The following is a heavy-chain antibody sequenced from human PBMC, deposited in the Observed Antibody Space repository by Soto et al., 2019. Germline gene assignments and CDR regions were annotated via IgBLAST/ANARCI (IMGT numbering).Heavy chain of an antibody. CDR2: INPIFGTP. Sequence: SVKVSCKASGGTFSSYAISWVRQAPGRGLEWMGGINPIFGTPHYAQKYQGRVTITADTFTNTAYMELTRLTSDDTAVYFCAREGRHFDYWGQGTLVTVSS. CDR1: GGTFSSYA. V-gene: IGHV1-69*06. J-gene: IGHJ4*02. CDR3: AREGRHFDY.